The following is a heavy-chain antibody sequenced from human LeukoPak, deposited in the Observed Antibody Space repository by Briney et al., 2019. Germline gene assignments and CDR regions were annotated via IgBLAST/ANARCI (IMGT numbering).Heavy chain of an antibody. CDR2: INPNSGGT. CDR3: AREKHRLEGWFDP. V-gene: IGHV1-2*04. D-gene: IGHD5-12*01. Sequence: ASVKVSCKASGYTFTGYYMHWVRQAPGQGLEWMGWINPNSGGTNYAQKFQGWVTMTRDTSISTAYMGLSRLRSDDTAVYYCAREKHRLEGWFDPWGQGTLVTVSS. CDR1: GYTFTGYY. J-gene: IGHJ5*02.